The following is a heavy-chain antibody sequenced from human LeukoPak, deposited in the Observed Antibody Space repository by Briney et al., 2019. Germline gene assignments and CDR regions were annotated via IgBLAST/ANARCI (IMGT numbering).Heavy chain of an antibody. CDR3: ARDYYDSKTYYMDV. D-gene: IGHD3-22*01. V-gene: IGHV1-24*01. CDR1: GYTLTELS. Sequence: GASVKVSCKVSGYTLTELSMHWVRQAPGKGLEWMGGFDPEDGETIYAQKFQGRVTMTEDTSTDTAYMELSSLRSDDTAVYYCARDYYDSKTYYMDVWGKGTTVTISS. J-gene: IGHJ6*03. CDR2: FDPEDGET.